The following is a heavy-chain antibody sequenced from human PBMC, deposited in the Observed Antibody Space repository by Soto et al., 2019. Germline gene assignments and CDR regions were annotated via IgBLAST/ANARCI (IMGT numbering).Heavy chain of an antibody. CDR1: GGSISSGDYY. D-gene: IGHD3-9*01. CDR2: IYYSGST. V-gene: IGHV4-30-4*01. CDR3: ARSRLRYFDWLSKPFDY. Sequence: QVQLQESGPGLVKPSQTLSLTCTVSGGSISSGDYYWSWIRQPPGKGLEWIGYIYYSGSTYYNPSLKRRVTISVDTSNNQFSLKLSSVTAADTAVYYCARSRLRYFDWLSKPFDYWGQGTLVTVSS. J-gene: IGHJ4*02.